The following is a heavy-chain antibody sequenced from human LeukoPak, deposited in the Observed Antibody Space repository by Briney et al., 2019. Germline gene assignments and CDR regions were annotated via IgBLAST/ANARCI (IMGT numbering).Heavy chain of an antibody. V-gene: IGHV3-11*01. CDR3: ARGGGYDSFDY. D-gene: IGHD5-12*01. Sequence: PGGSLRLSCAASGFTFSDYYISWIRQAPGKGLEWISYIGSSGRTVDQADSVKGRITISRDNAKNSVYLQMNSLRADDTAVYYCARGGGYDSFDYWGQGTQVTVSS. CDR1: GFTFSDYY. J-gene: IGHJ4*02. CDR2: IGSSGRTV.